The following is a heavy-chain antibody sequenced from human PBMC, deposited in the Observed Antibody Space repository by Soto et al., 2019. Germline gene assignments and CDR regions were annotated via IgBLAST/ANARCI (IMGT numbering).Heavy chain of an antibody. CDR1: GYTFTGYY. CDR2: INPNSGGT. CDR3: ARDGSKGYSSGWYLMSYYYGMDV. V-gene: IGHV1-2*02. J-gene: IGHJ6*02. D-gene: IGHD6-19*01. Sequence: QVQLVQSGAEVKKPGASVKVSCKASGYTFTGYYMHWVRQAPGQGLEWMGWINPNSGGTNYAQKFQGRVTMTRDTSISTAYMELSRLRSDDTAVYYCARDGSKGYSSGWYLMSYYYGMDVWGQGTTLTVSS.